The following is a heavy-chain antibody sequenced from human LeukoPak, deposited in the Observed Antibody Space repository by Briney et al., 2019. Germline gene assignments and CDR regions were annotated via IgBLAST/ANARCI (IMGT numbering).Heavy chain of an antibody. CDR1: GFTFNTYG. CDR2: IWYDGSNQ. D-gene: IGHD6-13*01. CDR3: ARDLVAAAGTPHFYYSGMDV. Sequence: GGSLRLSCAASGFTFNTYGMHWVRQAPGKGLEWVAVIWYDGSNQYYADSVKGRFTTSRDNSKNTLDLQMSSLRVEDTAVYYCARDLVAAAGTPHFYYSGMDVWGQGTTVTVSS. V-gene: IGHV3-33*01. J-gene: IGHJ6*02.